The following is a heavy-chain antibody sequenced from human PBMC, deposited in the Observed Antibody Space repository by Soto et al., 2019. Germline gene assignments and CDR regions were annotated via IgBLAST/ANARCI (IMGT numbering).Heavy chain of an antibody. CDR2: IYYSGST. CDR1: GGSISSYY. J-gene: IGHJ4*02. D-gene: IGHD1-26*01. Sequence: PSETLSLPCTVSGGSISSYYWSWIRQPPGKGLEWIGHIYYSGSTNYNPSLKSRVTISVDTSKNHFSLKLSSVTAADTAVYYCARVGSVYYAYFDYWGQGALVTVSS. V-gene: IGHV4-59*01. CDR3: ARVGSVYYAYFDY.